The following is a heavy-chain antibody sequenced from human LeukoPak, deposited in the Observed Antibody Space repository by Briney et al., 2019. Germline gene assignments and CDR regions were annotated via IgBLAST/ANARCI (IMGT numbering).Heavy chain of an antibody. CDR3: ARDQEERFLEWPPGY. V-gene: IGHV1-3*02. CDR2: SNAGNGNT. D-gene: IGHD3-3*01. Sequence: ASVKVSCKASGYTFTSYAMHWVRQAPGQRLEWMGWSNAGNGNTKYSQEFQGRVTITRDTSASTAYVELRSLRSDDTAVYYCARDQEERFLEWPPGYWGQGTLVTVSS. CDR1: GYTFTSYA. J-gene: IGHJ4*02.